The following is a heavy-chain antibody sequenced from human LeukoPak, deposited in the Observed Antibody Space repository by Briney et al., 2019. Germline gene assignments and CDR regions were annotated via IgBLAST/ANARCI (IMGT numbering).Heavy chain of an antibody. CDR3: TRDENDDITSEDMQE. CDR2: IRSKTYGETT. D-gene: IGHD1-14*01. Sequence: GGALRLSCTGSGFTFGNYAISWARQAPGKGLEWVGFIRSKTYGETTECGTSVKGRFTISRDDSKSIAYLEMNGLRIEGTAIYYCTRDENDDITSEDMQEWGQGTLVSVSA. J-gene: IGHJ1*01. V-gene: IGHV3-49*04. CDR1: GFTFGNYA.